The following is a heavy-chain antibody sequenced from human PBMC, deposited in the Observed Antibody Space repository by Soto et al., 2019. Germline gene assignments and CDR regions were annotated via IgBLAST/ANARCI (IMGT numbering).Heavy chain of an antibody. CDR1: GGSIRSYA. V-gene: IGHV1-69*13. D-gene: IGHD6-6*01. CDR3: ARALSSSGQHYGMGV. J-gene: IGHJ6*02. CDR2: ITPNLGSP. Sequence: SVKVSCKATGGSIRSYAFSWLRQAPGQGLEWMGGITPNLGSPYHAQKYQGRLTISADESASTVYMELTSLRSEDTAVYYCARALSSSGQHYGMGVWGLGTTVTVSS.